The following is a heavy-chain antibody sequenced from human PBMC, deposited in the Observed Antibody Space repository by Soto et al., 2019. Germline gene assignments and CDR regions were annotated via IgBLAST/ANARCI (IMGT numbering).Heavy chain of an antibody. CDR3: ARVVYMSSLLPSLWSGYDDYNWFDP. CDR2: ISAYNGNT. V-gene: IGHV1-18*01. D-gene: IGHD3-3*01. Sequence: GASVKVSCKASGYTFTSYGISWVRQAPGQGLEWMGWISAYNGNTNYAQKLQGRVTMTTDTSTSTAYMELRSLRSDDTAVYYCARVVYMSSLLPSLWSGYDDYNWFDPWGQGTLVTVSS. CDR1: GYTFTSYG. J-gene: IGHJ5*02.